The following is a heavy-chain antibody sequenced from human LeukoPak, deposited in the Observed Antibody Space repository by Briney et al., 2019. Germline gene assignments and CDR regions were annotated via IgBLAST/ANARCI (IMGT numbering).Heavy chain of an antibody. J-gene: IGHJ4*02. CDR3: AREDRSSSWYEGLSYLDY. CDR2: INWNGGRT. V-gene: IGHV3-20*04. CDR1: GFHFNNYS. D-gene: IGHD6-13*01. Sequence: GGSLRLSCAASGFHFNNYSMGWVRQAPGKGLEWVSVINWNGGRTGYADSVKGRCTISRDNAKNSLYLQMNSLRAEDTALYYCAREDRSSSWYEGLSYLDYWGQGTLVTVSS.